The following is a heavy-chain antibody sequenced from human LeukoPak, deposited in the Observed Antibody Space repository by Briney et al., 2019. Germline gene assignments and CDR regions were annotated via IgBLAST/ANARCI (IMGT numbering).Heavy chain of an antibody. Sequence: GGFLRLSCAASGFTFSSYGMHWVRQAPGKGLEWVAVISYDGSNKYYADSVKGRFTISRDNSKNTLYLQMNSLRAEDTAVYYCAKAIAVAGYWGQGTLVTVSS. CDR2: ISYDGSNK. J-gene: IGHJ4*02. V-gene: IGHV3-30*18. CDR3: AKAIAVAGY. CDR1: GFTFSSYG. D-gene: IGHD6-19*01.